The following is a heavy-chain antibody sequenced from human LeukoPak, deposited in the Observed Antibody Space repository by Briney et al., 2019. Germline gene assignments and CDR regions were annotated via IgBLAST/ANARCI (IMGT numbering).Heavy chain of an antibody. V-gene: IGHV3-21*01. CDR2: ISSSSGYI. CDR1: GFTFSPYS. D-gene: IGHD1-1*01. CDR3: ARDRLLEDRQYNYYFYMDV. J-gene: IGHJ6*03. Sequence: GGPLRLPCAASGFTFSPYSMKWVRQAPGKGLEWVASISSSSGYIYYADSVKGRFTISRDNAKNSLFLQMNSLRAEDTAVYSCARDRLLEDRQYNYYFYMDVWGKGTTVTVSS.